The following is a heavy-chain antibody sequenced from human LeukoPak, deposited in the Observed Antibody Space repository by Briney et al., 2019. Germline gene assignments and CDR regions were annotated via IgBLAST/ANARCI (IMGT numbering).Heavy chain of an antibody. Sequence: GGSLRLSCAASGFTFDDYAMHWVRQAPGKGLEWVSGISWNSGSIGYADSVKGRFTISRDNTKNSLYLQMNSLRAEDTALYYCAKDVGTRLGDASDIWGQGTMVTVSS. CDR3: AKDVGTRLGDASDI. CDR2: ISWNSGSI. V-gene: IGHV3-9*01. J-gene: IGHJ3*02. CDR1: GFTFDDYA. D-gene: IGHD1-1*01.